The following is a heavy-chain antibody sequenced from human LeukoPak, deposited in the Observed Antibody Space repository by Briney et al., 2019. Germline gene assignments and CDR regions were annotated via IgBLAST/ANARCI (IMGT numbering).Heavy chain of an antibody. CDR2: ISGSGGST. V-gene: IGHV3-23*01. D-gene: IGHD3-10*01. CDR1: GFTFSSYA. Sequence: GGSLRLSCAASGFTFSSYAMSWVRQAPGKGLEWVSAISGSGGSTYYADSVKGRFTISRDNAKNSLYLQMNSLRAEDTALYYCAKGAYYGSGSLNWFDPWGQGTLVTVSS. J-gene: IGHJ5*02. CDR3: AKGAYYGSGSLNWFDP.